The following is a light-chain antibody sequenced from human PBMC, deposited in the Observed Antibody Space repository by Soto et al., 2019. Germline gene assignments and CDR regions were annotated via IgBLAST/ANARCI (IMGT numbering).Light chain of an antibody. CDR2: EGS. CDR1: SSDVGSYNL. V-gene: IGLV2-23*01. Sequence: QAALTQPASVSASPGQSITLSCTGTSSDVGSYNLVSWYQQHPGKAPKLMIYEGSKRPSSGVSNRFSGSKSVNTASLTISGLQAEDEDDYYCCSYEGSSTYLVFGGGTKLTVL. J-gene: IGLJ2*01. CDR3: CSYEGSSTYLV.